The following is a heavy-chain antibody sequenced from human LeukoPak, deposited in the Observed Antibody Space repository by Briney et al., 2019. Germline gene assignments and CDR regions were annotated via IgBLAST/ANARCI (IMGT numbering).Heavy chain of an antibody. CDR3: ARGSDTMDV. J-gene: IGHJ6*02. CDR1: GFAFCSHA. V-gene: IGHV3-30-3*01. Sequence: GGSLRLSCAASGFAFCSHAMHWVRQATGRGLEWVIVISYDESNKYDADSVEAIFTIYRDSSKITLYLQMNNQRAEDTAVYYCARGSDTMDVWGQRTTVSVCS. CDR2: ISYDESNK.